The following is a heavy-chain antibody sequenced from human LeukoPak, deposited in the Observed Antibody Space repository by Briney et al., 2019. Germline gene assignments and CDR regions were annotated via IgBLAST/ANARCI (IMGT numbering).Heavy chain of an antibody. CDR2: INPNSGGT. Sequence: GASVKVSCKASGYTFTSYYVHWVRQAPGQGLEWMGWINPNSGGTNYAQKFQGRVTMTRDTSISTAYMELSRLRSDDTAVYYCARSYLADGSGSVDAFDIWGQGTMVTVSS. D-gene: IGHD3-10*01. CDR3: ARSYLADGSGSVDAFDI. J-gene: IGHJ3*02. CDR1: GYTFTSYY. V-gene: IGHV1-2*02.